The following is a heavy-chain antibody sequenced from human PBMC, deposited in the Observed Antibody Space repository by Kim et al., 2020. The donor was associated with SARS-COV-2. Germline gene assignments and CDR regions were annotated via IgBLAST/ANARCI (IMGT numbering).Heavy chain of an antibody. V-gene: IGHV1-69*06. Sequence: SVKVSCKASGGTFSSYAISWVRQAPGQGLEWMGGIIPIFGTANYAQKFQGRVTITADKSTSTAYMELSSLRSEDTAVYYCARDKTMSGWFDPWGQGTLVTVSS. CDR2: IIPIFGTA. CDR3: ARDKTMSGWFDP. D-gene: IGHD3-22*01. CDR1: GGTFSSYA. J-gene: IGHJ5*02.